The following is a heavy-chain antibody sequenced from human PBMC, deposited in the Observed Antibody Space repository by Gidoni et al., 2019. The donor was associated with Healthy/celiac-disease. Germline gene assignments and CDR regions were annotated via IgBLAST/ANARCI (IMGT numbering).Heavy chain of an antibody. V-gene: IGHV3-23*01. CDR2: ISGIGGST. D-gene: IGHD1-26*01. Sequence: EVQLLESGGGLVQPGGSLRLSCAASGFTFSSYAMSWVRQAPGKGLEWVSAISGIGGSTYYADSVKGRFTISRDNSKNTLYLQMNSLRAEDTAVYYCAKDYSGSYYGGNWFDPWGQGTLVTVSS. CDR3: AKDYSGSYYGGNWFDP. J-gene: IGHJ5*02. CDR1: GFTFSSYA.